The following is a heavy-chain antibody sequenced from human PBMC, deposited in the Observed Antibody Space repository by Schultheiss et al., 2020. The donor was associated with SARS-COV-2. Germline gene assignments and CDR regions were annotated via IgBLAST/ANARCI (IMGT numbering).Heavy chain of an antibody. CDR1: GFTFSSYW. CDR2: INSDGTST. D-gene: IGHD3-16*02. Sequence: GGSLRLSCAASGFTFSSYWMHWVRQAPGKGLVWVSRINSDGTSTSYADSVKGRFTISRDNAKNTLYLQMNSLRAEDTALYYCARGARGGVWGSYRTDYWGQGTLVTVSS. J-gene: IGHJ4*02. CDR3: ARGARGGVWGSYRTDY. V-gene: IGHV3-74*01.